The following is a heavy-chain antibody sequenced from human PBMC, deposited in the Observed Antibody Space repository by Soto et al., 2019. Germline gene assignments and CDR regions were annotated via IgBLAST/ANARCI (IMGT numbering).Heavy chain of an antibody. D-gene: IGHD3-10*01. J-gene: IGHJ4*02. CDR1: GGTFSSYT. V-gene: IGHV1-69*02. CDR3: ARGLWFWELVPPARYFDY. CDR2: IIPILGIA. Sequence: SVKVSCKASGGTFSSYTISWVRQAPGQGLEWMGRIIPILGIANYAQKFQGRVTITADKSTSTAYMELSSLRSEDTAVYYCARGLWFWELVPPARYFDYWGQGTLVTV.